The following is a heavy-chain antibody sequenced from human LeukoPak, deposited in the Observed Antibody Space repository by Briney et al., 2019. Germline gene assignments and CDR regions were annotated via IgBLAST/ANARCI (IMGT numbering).Heavy chain of an antibody. CDR2: ISAYNGNT. D-gene: IGHD4-11*01. V-gene: IGHV1-18*01. J-gene: IGHJ4*02. CDR3: ARDPGRSLQTVPYYFDY. Sequence: EASVKVSCKASGYTFTSYGISWVRQAPGQGLEWMGWISAYNGNTNYAQKLQGRVTMTTDTSTSTAYMELRSLRSDDTAVYYCARDPGRSLQTVPYYFDYWGQGTLVTVSS. CDR1: GYTFTSYG.